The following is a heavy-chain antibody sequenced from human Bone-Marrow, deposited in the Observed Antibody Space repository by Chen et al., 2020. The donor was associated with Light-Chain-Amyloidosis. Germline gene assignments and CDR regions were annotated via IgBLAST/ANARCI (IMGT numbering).Heavy chain of an antibody. CDR3: ARQTGIAAAGTPPHAFDI. CDR1: GGSINSHNW. V-gene: IGHV4-4*02. J-gene: IGHJ3*02. Sequence: QVQLQESGPGLVKPSGTLSLTCVVSGGSINSHNWWTWVRQPPGKGLEWIGEIYHSGSTYYNPSLKSRVTISVDTSKNQFSLKLSSVTAADTAVYYCARQTGIAAAGTPPHAFDIWGQGTMVTVSS. CDR2: IYHSGST. D-gene: IGHD6-13*01.